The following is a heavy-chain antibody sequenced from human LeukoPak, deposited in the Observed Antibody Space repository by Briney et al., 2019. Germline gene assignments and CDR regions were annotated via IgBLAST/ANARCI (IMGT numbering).Heavy chain of an antibody. CDR3: ARGRYSGYDSGYFDY. V-gene: IGHV3-30*04. Sequence: PGGSLRLSCGASGFIFSSYALHWVGQAPGKGLEWVAAISYDGGNTYYADSVKSRFTISRDNSKNTLYLQMESLRAEDTAVYYCARGRYSGYDSGYFDYWGQGTLVTVSS. CDR2: ISYDGGNT. D-gene: IGHD5-12*01. J-gene: IGHJ4*02. CDR1: GFIFSSYA.